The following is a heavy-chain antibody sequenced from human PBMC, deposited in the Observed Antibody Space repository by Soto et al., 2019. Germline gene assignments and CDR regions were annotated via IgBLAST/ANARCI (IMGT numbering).Heavy chain of an antibody. V-gene: IGHV3-33*01. CDR1: GFTFSTCG. CDR3: ARSLDDWYFDL. J-gene: IGHJ2*01. CDR2: MLYDGSNK. Sequence: QVQLVESGGGVVQPGRSLRLSCAASGFTFSTCGMHWVRQAPGKGLVWVTVMLYDGSNKYYTDSVKSRFTISRDNSKTPLYLPMNSLRAEDTAVYYCARSLDDWYFDLWGRGTLVTVSS. D-gene: IGHD3-3*01.